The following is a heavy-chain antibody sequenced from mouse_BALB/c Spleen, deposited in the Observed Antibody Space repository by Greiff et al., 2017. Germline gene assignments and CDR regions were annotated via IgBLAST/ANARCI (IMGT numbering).Heavy chain of an antibody. CDR2: INSNGGST. D-gene: IGHD1-1*01. Sequence: DVKLVESGGGLVQPGGSLKLSCAASGFTFSSYGMSWVRQTPDKRLELVATINSNGGSTYYPDSVKGRFTISRDNAKNTLYLQMSSLKSEDTAMYYCARDRGYGSSYGAYWGQGTLVTVSA. V-gene: IGHV5-6-3*01. J-gene: IGHJ3*01. CDR1: GFTFSSYG. CDR3: ARDRGYGSSYGAY.